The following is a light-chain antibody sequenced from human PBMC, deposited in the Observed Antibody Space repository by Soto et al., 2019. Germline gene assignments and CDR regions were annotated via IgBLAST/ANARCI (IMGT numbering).Light chain of an antibody. Sequence: DSQRTKTPTSLSASVGNRVTITCRASQSISTYLNWYQKKPGKAPNLLIYDASRLQSGVPSRFSGSGGGTDFTLSISSVQPEDFATYFCQQSYMDPITFGQGTRLEI. CDR2: DAS. V-gene: IGKV1-39*01. J-gene: IGKJ5*01. CDR3: QQSYMDPIT. CDR1: QSISTY.